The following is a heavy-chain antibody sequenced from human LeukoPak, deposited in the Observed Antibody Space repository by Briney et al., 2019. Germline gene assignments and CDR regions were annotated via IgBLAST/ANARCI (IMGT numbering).Heavy chain of an antibody. D-gene: IGHD6-13*01. J-gene: IGHJ3*02. CDR3: ARGGAAGGIDAFDI. CDR2: ISSSSNYI. Sequence: PGGSLRLSCAASGFTFSSYSMHWVRQAPGKGLEWVSCISSSSNYIYYADSVKGRFTISRDNAKNSLYLQMNSRRAEDTAVYYCARGGAAGGIDAFDIWGQGTMVTVSS. V-gene: IGHV3-21*01. CDR1: GFTFSSYS.